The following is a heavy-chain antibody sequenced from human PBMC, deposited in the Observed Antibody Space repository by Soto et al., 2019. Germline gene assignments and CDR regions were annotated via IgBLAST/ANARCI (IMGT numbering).Heavy chain of an antibody. D-gene: IGHD3-10*01. CDR3: ARDGQDVSWFGGPFDY. Sequence: EVQLVESGGGLIQPGGSLRLSCAASGFNFSKYNMKWVRQAPGKGPEWISYISYTTSEMYCADSVKGRFTISRDNAKNSLYMQMNSLRAEDTAVYYCARDGQDVSWFGGPFDYWGQGALVTVSS. CDR2: ISYTTSEM. CDR1: GFNFSKYN. V-gene: IGHV3-48*01. J-gene: IGHJ4*02.